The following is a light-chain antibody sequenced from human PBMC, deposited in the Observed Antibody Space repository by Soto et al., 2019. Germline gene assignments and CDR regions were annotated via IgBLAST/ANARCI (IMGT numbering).Light chain of an antibody. CDR1: QSVSSSY. CDR3: QHYASSPRA. V-gene: IGKV3-20*01. CDR2: GAS. Sequence: EIVLTQSPDTLSLSPGERATLSCSASQSVSSSYLAWYQQRPGQAPRLLIYGASSRATGIPDRFSGSGSGTDFTLTISRLEPEDFAVYYCQHYASSPRAFGQGTKVDIK. J-gene: IGKJ1*01.